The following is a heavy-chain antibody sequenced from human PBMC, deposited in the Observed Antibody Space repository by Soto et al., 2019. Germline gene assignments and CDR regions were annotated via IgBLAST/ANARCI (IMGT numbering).Heavy chain of an antibody. CDR1: GGTFSSYT. V-gene: IGHV1-69*08. J-gene: IGHJ6*02. CDR2: IIPILGIA. D-gene: IGHD4-17*01. Sequence: QVQLVQSGAEVKKPGSSVKVSCKASGGTFSSYTISWVRQAPGQGLEWMGRIIPILGIANYAQKFQGRVTNTADKSSSTAYMELSSLRSEDTAVYYCARDTDGDYVIRYDYDYGMDVWGQGTTVTVSS. CDR3: ARDTDGDYVIRYDYDYGMDV.